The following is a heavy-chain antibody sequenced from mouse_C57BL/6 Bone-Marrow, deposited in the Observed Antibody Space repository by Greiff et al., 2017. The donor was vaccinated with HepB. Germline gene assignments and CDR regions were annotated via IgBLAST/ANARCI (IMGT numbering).Heavy chain of an antibody. CDR3: VRHEYSNGWFAY. CDR1: GFSFNTYA. V-gene: IGHV10-1*01. Sequence: EVQLVESGGGLVQPKGSLKLSCAASGFSFNTYAMNWVRQAPGKGLEWVARIRSKSNNYATYYADSVKDRFTISRDDSESMLYLQMNNLKTEDTAMYYCVRHEYSNGWFAYWGQGTLVTVSA. D-gene: IGHD2-5*01. CDR2: IRSKSNNYAT. J-gene: IGHJ3*01.